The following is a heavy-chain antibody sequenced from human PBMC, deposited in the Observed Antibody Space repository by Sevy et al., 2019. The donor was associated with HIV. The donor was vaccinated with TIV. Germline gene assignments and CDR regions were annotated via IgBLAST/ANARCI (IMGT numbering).Heavy chain of an antibody. D-gene: IGHD6-13*01. CDR1: GFTLRNYA. CDR3: AKVPDSGSWYGQFFFDS. CDR2: NSGSGGNS. Sequence: GGSLILSCAASGFTLRNYAMSWVRQAPGKGLEWVSGNSGSGGNSYYADSVKGRFTISRDNSKNTLYLQMNNLRAEDTAVYYCAKVPDSGSWYGQFFFDSWGQGTLVTVSS. V-gene: IGHV3-23*01. J-gene: IGHJ4*02.